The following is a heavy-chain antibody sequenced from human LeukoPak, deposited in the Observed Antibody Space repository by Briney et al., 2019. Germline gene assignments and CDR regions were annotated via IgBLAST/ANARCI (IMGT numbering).Heavy chain of an antibody. CDR2: IYHSGST. V-gene: IGHV4-4*02. D-gene: IGHD2-15*01. CDR3: ARVWAVVVVAATPELNWFDP. CDR1: GGSISSSNW. Sequence: PSGTLSLTCAVSGGSISSSNWWSWVRQPPGKGLEWIGEIYHSGSTNYNPSLKSRVTISVDTSKNQFSLKLSSVTAADTAVYYCARVWAVVVVAATPELNWFDPWGQGTLVTVSS. J-gene: IGHJ5*02.